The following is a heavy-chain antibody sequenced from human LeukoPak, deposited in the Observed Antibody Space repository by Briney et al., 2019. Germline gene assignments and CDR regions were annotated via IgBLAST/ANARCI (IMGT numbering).Heavy chain of an antibody. CDR1: GYTLTELS. V-gene: IGHV1-24*01. D-gene: IGHD6-13*01. CDR3: ARVASSSWRAHFDY. CDR2: FDPEDGET. J-gene: IGHJ4*02. Sequence: ASVKVSCKVSGYTLTELSMHWVRQAPGKGLEWMGGFDPEDGETIYAQKFQGRVTITADESTSTAYMELSSLRSEDTAVYYCARVASSSWRAHFDYWGQGTLVTVSS.